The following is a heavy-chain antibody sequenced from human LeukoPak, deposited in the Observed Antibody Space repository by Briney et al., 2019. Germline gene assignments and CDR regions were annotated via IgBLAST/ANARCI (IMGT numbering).Heavy chain of an antibody. CDR3: ARTPTIWFGELGDAFDI. Sequence: PSETLSLTCTVSGGSISSYYWSWIRQPAGKGLEWIGRIYTSGRTNYNPSLKSRVTMSVDTSKNQFSLKLSSVTAADTAVYYCARTPTIWFGELGDAFDIWGQGTMVTVSS. V-gene: IGHV4-4*07. J-gene: IGHJ3*02. CDR1: GGSISSYY. D-gene: IGHD3-10*01. CDR2: IYTSGRT.